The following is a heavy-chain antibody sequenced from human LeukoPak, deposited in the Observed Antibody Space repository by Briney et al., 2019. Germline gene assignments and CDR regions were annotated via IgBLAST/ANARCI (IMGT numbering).Heavy chain of an antibody. CDR3: ASLVATMT. J-gene: IGHJ4*02. CDR1: GFTFSDYY. D-gene: IGHD5-12*01. CDR2: IKQDGSEK. Sequence: GGSLRLSCAASGFTFSDYYMSWIRQAPGKGLEWVANIKQDGSEKYYMDSVKGRFTISRDNAKNSLYLQMNSLRAEDTAVYYCASLVATMTWGQGTLVTVSS. V-gene: IGHV3-7*01.